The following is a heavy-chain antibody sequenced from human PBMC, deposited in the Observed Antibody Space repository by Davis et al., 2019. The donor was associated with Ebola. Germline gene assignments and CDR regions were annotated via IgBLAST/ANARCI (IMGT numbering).Heavy chain of an antibody. V-gene: IGHV1-69*13. D-gene: IGHD1-26*01. Sequence: SVPVPCQASGGTFSSYAISWVRQAPGQGLEWMGGIIPIFGTANYAQKFQGRVTITADESTSTAYMELSSLRAEDTAVYYCARVGVGATLGGAFDIWGQGTMVTVSS. CDR3: ARVGVGATLGGAFDI. J-gene: IGHJ3*02. CDR2: IIPIFGTA. CDR1: GGTFSSYA.